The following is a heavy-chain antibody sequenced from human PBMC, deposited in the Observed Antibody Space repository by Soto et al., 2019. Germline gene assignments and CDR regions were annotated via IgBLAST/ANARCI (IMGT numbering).Heavy chain of an antibody. CDR1: GDSVSSNSAA. J-gene: IGHJ6*03. V-gene: IGHV6-1*01. D-gene: IGHD1-1*01. Sequence: QVQLQQSGPGLEKPSQTLSLTCDISGDSVSSNSAAWNWIRQTPSRGLEWLGRTYYRSKWYINYAVSVKSRITVNSDTSKNQFSLQLNSVTPEDTAVYYCARGSWDDVTGHYYMDVWGKGTTVTVSS. CDR2: TYYRSKWYI. CDR3: ARGSWDDVTGHYYMDV.